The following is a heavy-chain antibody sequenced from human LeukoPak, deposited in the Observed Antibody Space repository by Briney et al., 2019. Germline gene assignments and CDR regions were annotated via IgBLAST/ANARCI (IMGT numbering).Heavy chain of an antibody. Sequence: PGGSLRLSCAASGFPFNAYWMTWVRQAPGKGLEWVSGISWNSVNIGYEDSVKGRFTISRDNAKNSLYLQMNSLRPEDTALYYCVKDRGLRNQWLQVTYDSWGQGTLVTVSS. D-gene: IGHD5-24*01. J-gene: IGHJ4*02. CDR1: GFPFNAYW. CDR2: ISWNSVNI. V-gene: IGHV3-9*01. CDR3: VKDRGLRNQWLQVTYDS.